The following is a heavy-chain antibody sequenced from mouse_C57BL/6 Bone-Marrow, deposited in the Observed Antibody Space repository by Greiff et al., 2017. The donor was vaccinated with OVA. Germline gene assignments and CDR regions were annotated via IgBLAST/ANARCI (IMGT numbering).Heavy chain of an antibody. J-gene: IGHJ3*01. V-gene: IGHV1-53*01. CDR2: INPSNGGT. CDR1: GYTFTSYW. D-gene: IGHD1-1*01. Sequence: QVQLQQPGTELVKPGASVKLSCKASGYTFTSYWMHWVKQRPGQGLEWIGNINPSNGGTNYNEKFKSKATLTVDKSSSTAYMQLSSLTSEDSAVYNCARSCPIYYCGSCWFAYWGQGTLVTVSA. CDR3: ARSCPIYYCGSCWFAY.